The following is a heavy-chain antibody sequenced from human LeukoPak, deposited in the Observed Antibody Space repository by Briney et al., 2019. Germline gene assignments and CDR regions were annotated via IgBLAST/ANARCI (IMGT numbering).Heavy chain of an antibody. D-gene: IGHD3-16*01. CDR1: GFTLTSTG. CDR3: AKVNMGDVWFET. Sequence: GSLRLSSAMSGFTLTSTGMHWVRQAPGKGLEWVAFMHYDGRNIPYTAPLNSRFSISTDNSKNMVYLQMSSVRAEDTAVYYCAKVNMGDVWFETWGERNLVTVSS. V-gene: IGHV3-30*02. CDR2: MHYDGRNI. J-gene: IGHJ5*02.